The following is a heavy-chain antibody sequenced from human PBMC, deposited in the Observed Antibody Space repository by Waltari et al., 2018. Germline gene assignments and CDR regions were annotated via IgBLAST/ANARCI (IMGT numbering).Heavy chain of an antibody. D-gene: IGHD3-10*01. CDR2: INPNSGGT. CDR1: GYTFTGYY. V-gene: IGHV1-2*02. CDR3: ARDPAGVRGVWIPGSGHYFDY. Sequence: QVQLVQSGAEVKKPGASVKVSCKASGYTFTGYYMHWVRQAPGQGLEWMGWINPNSGGTNYAQKVQGRVTMTRDTSISTAYMELSRLRSDDTAVYYCARDPAGVRGVWIPGSGHYFDYWGQGTLVTVSS. J-gene: IGHJ4*02.